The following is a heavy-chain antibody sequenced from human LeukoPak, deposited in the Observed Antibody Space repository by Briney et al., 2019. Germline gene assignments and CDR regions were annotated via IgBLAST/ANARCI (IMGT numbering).Heavy chain of an antibody. D-gene: IGHD5-12*01. V-gene: IGHV5-51*01. CDR2: IYPGDSDI. CDR1: GYSFTTYW. J-gene: IGHJ4*02. Sequence: GESLKISCKGSGYSFTTYWIAWVRQMPGQGPEWMGIIYPGDSDIRYSPSFQGQVTISVDKSISTAYLQWSSLKASDTAMYYCARRAYSGYEFDYWGQGTLVTVSS. CDR3: ARRAYSGYEFDY.